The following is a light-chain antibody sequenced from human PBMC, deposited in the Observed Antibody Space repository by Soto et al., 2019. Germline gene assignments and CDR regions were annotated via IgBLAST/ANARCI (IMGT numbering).Light chain of an antibody. J-gene: IGKJ2*01. CDR1: QVIRDD. V-gene: IGKV1-6*01. CDR2: AAS. Sequence: AIQMTQSPPSLSASVGDSVIITCRASQVIRDDVDWLQQRPGHAPNLLIYAASTLHTGVPSTFTGSGSGTDFTLTINDLQPEDVATYFCLQDYYFPYTFGQGTKLEI. CDR3: LQDYYFPYT.